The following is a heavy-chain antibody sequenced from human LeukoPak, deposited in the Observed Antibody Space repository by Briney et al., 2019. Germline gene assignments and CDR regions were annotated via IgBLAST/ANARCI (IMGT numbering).Heavy chain of an antibody. V-gene: IGHV3-23*01. D-gene: IGHD4-11*01. CDR1: GFTFSSYA. J-gene: IGHJ4*02. CDR2: IGAGGTFT. Sequence: GGSLRLSCTASGFTFSSYAMNWVRQAPGKGLEWVSGIGAGGTFTYYADSVKGRFTISRDNSRNTLYLQMNSLRADDTAVYYCAKDLDYTTYGYYLDYWGQGTLVTVSS. CDR3: AKDLDYTTYGYYLDY.